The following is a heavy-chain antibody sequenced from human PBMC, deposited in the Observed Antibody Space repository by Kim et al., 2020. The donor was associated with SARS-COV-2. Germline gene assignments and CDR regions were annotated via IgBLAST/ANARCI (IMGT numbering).Heavy chain of an antibody. CDR2: ST. J-gene: IGHJ4*02. Sequence: STNYPRKCQGRVTMTRDTSTSTVYMELSSLRSEDTAVYYCAREKGYYFDYWGQETLVTVSS. V-gene: IGHV1-46*01. CDR3: AREKGYYFDY.